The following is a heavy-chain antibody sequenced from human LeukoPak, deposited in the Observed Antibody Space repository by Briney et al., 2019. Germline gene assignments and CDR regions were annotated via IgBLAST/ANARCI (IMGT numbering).Heavy chain of an antibody. D-gene: IGHD2-15*01. CDR3: ARERSCSGGSCYGRGMDV. J-gene: IGHJ6*02. Sequence: ASVTASCKASGYTFTSYGISWVRQAPGQGLEWMGWISAYNGNTNYAQKLQGRVTMTTDTSTSTAYMELRSLRSDDTAVYYCARERSCSGGSCYGRGMDVWGQGTTVTVSS. CDR1: GYTFTSYG. CDR2: ISAYNGNT. V-gene: IGHV1-18*01.